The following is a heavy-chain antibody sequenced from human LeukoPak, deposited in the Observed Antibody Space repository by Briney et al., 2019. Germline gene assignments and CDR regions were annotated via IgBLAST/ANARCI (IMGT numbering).Heavy chain of an antibody. CDR1: GYIFTSYW. Sequence: GESLQISCQGSGYIFTSYWIGWVRQLPGKGVEWMGIIYPGESDTRYSPSFQGQVTISAAKSISTAYLQWSSLKASDTAMYYCARQTPTGYGSGWYFDYWGQGTLVTVSS. J-gene: IGHJ4*02. CDR3: ARQTPTGYGSGWYFDY. CDR2: IYPGESDT. V-gene: IGHV5-51*01. D-gene: IGHD6-19*01.